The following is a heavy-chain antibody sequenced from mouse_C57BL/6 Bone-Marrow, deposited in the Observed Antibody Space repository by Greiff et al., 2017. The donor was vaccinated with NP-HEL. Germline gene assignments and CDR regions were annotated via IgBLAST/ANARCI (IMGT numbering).Heavy chain of an antibody. V-gene: IGHV1-34*01. D-gene: IGHD1-1*01. CDR1: GYTFTDYY. CDR2: IYPNNGGN. Sequence: DVKLVESGPELVKPGASVKMSCKASGYTFTDYYMHWVKQSHGKSLEWIGYIYPNNGGNGYNQKFKGKATLTVDKSSSTAYMELRSLTSEDSAVYYCAKDYGSSYPAWFAYWGQGTLVTVSA. J-gene: IGHJ3*01. CDR3: AKDYGSSYPAWFAY.